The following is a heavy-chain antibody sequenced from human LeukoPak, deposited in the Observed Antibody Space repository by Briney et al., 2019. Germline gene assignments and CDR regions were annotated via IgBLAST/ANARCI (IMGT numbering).Heavy chain of an antibody. V-gene: IGHV1-18*01. D-gene: IGHD5-18*01. CDR2: ISAYNGNT. CDR1: GYTFTSYG. Sequence: APVKVSCKASGYTFTSYGISWVRQAPGQGLEWMGWISAYNGNTNYAQKLQGRVTMTTDTSTSTAYMELRILRSDDTAVYYCAREPGYSYGSNYYYMDVWGKGTTVTVSS. J-gene: IGHJ6*03. CDR3: AREPGYSYGSNYYYMDV.